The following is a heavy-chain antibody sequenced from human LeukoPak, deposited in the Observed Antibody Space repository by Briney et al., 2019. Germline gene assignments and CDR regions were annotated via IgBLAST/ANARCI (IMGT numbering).Heavy chain of an antibody. CDR2: INRGGSES. J-gene: IGHJ4*02. Sequence: GGSLRLSCAASGFTFTDYWMTWVRQVPGRGLEWVANINRGGSESYYVDSVKGRFTISRDNAKNSLYLQMDSLRVEDTAVYYCARVGAWELQRVFDYWGQGTLVTVSS. CDR3: ARVGAWELQRVFDY. V-gene: IGHV3-7*01. D-gene: IGHD1-26*01. CDR1: GFTFTDYW.